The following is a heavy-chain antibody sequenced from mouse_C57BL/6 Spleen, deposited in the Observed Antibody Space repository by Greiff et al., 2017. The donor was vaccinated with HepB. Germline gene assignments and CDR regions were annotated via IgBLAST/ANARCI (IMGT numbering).Heavy chain of an antibody. CDR3: TRSVYDYDWFAY. J-gene: IGHJ3*01. D-gene: IGHD2-4*01. V-gene: IGHV1-15*01. CDR1: GYTFTDYE. Sequence: VQLQQSGAELVRPGASVTLSCKASGYTFTDYEMHWVKQTPVHGLEWIGAIDPETCGTAYNQKFKGKAILTADKSSSTAYMELRSLTSEDSAVYYCTRSVYDYDWFAYWGQGTLVTVSA. CDR2: IDPETCGT.